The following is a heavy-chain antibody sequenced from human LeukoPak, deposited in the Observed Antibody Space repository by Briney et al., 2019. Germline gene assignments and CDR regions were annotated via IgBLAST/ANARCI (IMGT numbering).Heavy chain of an antibody. J-gene: IGHJ4*02. CDR3: ARGEGEKVVILPADFDS. D-gene: IGHD2/OR15-2a*01. CDR2: INPSGGST. V-gene: IGHV1-46*01. Sequence: ASVKVSCKASAYTFTGYYLHWVRQAPGQGLEWMGIINPSGGSTNYAQKFQGRVTMTRDTSTSTVYMELSSLRSEDTAVYYCARGEGEKVVILPADFDSWGQGTLVTVSS. CDR1: AYTFTGYY.